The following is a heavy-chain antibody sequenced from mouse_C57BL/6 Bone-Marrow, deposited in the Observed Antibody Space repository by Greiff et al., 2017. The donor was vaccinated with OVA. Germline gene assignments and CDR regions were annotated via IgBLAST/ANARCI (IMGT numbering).Heavy chain of an antibody. V-gene: IGHV5-9-1*02. CDR1: GFTFSSYA. D-gene: IGHD1-2*01. CDR2: ISSGGDYI. CDR3: TRDGLLRHFDY. J-gene: IGHJ2*01. Sequence: EVKLVESGEGLVKPGGSLKLSCAASGFTFSSYAMSWVRQTTEKRLEWVAYISSGGDYIYYADTVKGRFTISRDNARNTLYLQMSSLKSEDTAMYYCTRDGLLRHFDYWGQGTTLTVSS.